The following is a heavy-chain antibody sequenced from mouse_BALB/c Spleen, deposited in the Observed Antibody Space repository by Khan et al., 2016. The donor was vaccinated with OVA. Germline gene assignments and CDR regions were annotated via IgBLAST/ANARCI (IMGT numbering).Heavy chain of an antibody. J-gene: IGHJ2*01. CDR1: GHTFTAYY. CDR2: IHPGSANT. CDR3: AVGFDY. Sequence: QVQLQQSGPELVKPGASVKMSCKASGHTFTAYYINWVKQTPGQGLQWIGGIHPGSANTKYNERFKGKATLTVDTSYSTADMQHSSLTSEDTSVYFCAVGFDYWGHGTTLTVSS. V-gene: IGHV1-84*02. D-gene: IGHD1-1*02.